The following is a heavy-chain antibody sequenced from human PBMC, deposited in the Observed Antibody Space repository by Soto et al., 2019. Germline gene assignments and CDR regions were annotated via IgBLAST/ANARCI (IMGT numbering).Heavy chain of an antibody. D-gene: IGHD1-26*01. V-gene: IGHV1-69*13. Sequence: SVKVSCKASGGTFSSYAISWVRQAPGQGLEWMGGIIPIFGTANYAQKFQGRVTITADESTSTAYMELSSLRSEDTAVYYCARTRLGELPLYYFGYWGQGTLVTVSS. J-gene: IGHJ4*02. CDR1: GGTFSSYA. CDR2: IIPIFGTA. CDR3: ARTRLGELPLYYFGY.